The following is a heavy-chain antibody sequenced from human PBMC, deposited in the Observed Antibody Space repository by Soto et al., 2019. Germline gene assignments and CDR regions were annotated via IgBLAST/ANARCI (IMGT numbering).Heavy chain of an antibody. Sequence: SETLSLTCTVSGGSISSSSYYWGWIRQPPGKGLEWIGSIYYSGSTYYNPSLKSRVTISVDTSKNQFSLKLSSVTAADTAVYYCARLAGFWSGYFDYWGQGTLVTVSS. CDR3: ARLAGFWSGYFDY. CDR1: GGSISSSSYY. J-gene: IGHJ4*02. V-gene: IGHV4-39*01. D-gene: IGHD3-3*01. CDR2: IYYSGST.